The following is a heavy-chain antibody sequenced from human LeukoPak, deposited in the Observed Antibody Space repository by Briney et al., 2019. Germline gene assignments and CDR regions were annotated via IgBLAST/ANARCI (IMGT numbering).Heavy chain of an antibody. CDR3: ARDGPQIAVAGTGGVDY. J-gene: IGHJ4*02. Sequence: ASVKVSCKASGYTFTSYDINWVRQATGQGLEWMGWMNPNSGNTGYAQKFQGRVTMTRDTSTSTVYMELSSLRSEDTAVYYCARDGPQIAVAGTGGVDYWGQGTLVTVSS. CDR1: GYTFTSYD. V-gene: IGHV1-8*01. CDR2: MNPNSGNT. D-gene: IGHD6-19*01.